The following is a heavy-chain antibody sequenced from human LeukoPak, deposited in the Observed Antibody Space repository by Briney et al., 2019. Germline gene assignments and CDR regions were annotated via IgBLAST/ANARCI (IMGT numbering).Heavy chain of an antibody. J-gene: IGHJ6*02. CDR3: ATDLAAAGTHYYYGMDV. D-gene: IGHD6-13*01. CDR2: FDPEDGET. CDR1: VYTLTELS. V-gene: IGHV1-24*01. Sequence: ASVKVSCKVSVYTLTELSMHWVRQAPGKGLEWMGGFDPEDGETIYAQKFQGRVTMTEDTSTDTAYMELSSLRSEDTAVYYCATDLAAAGTHYYYGMDVWGQGTTVTVSS.